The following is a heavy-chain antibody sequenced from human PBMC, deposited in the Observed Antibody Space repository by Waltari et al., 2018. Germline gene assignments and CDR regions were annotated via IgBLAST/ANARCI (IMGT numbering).Heavy chain of an antibody. D-gene: IGHD3-3*01. V-gene: IGHV4-59*01. CDR2: IYYSGST. Sequence: QVQLQESGPGLVKPSETLSLTCTVSGGSISSYYWSWIWQPPGKGLEWIGYIYYSGSTTYNPSLKSRVTLSVDTSKNQFSLKLSSVTAADTAVYYCARFNDFWSGYYKSPYYFDYWGQGTLVTVSS. CDR3: ARFNDFWSGYYKSPYYFDY. J-gene: IGHJ4*02. CDR1: GGSISSYY.